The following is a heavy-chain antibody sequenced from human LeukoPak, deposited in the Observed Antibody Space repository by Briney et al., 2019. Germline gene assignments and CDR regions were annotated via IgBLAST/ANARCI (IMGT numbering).Heavy chain of an antibody. V-gene: IGHV3-7*05. CDR1: GFTFRSYW. D-gene: IGHD5-18*01. Sequence: PGGSLRLSCAAFGFTFRSYWMSWVRQAPGKGLEWVANIKEDGSEKYYVDSVKGRFTISRDNAKNSLYLQMNSLRADDTAVYYCARAGYSYTWPPSYYYGMDVWGQGTTVTASS. CDR2: IKEDGSEK. J-gene: IGHJ6*02. CDR3: ARAGYSYTWPPSYYYGMDV.